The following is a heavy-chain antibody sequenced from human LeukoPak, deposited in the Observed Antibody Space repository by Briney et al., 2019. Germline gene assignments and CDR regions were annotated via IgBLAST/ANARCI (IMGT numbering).Heavy chain of an antibody. D-gene: IGHD5-12*01. V-gene: IGHV3-20*04. CDR3: AREGGVSGYDLSDY. Sequence: PGGSLRLSCAASGFTFDDYGVSWVRQAPGKGLEWVSGINWNGGSTGYADSVKGRFTISRDNAESSLYLQMNSLRAEDTALYYCAREGGVSGYDLSDYWGQGTLVTVSS. J-gene: IGHJ4*02. CDR1: GFTFDDYG. CDR2: INWNGGST.